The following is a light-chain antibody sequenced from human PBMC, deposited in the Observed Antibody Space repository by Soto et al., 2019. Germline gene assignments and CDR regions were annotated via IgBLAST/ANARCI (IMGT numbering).Light chain of an antibody. CDR1: QSVTSTY. CDR2: GAS. CDR3: QQYAYPPWT. V-gene: IGKV3-20*01. Sequence: DTVLTQSPGTLSLSPGERATLSCRASQSVTSTYLAWYQHRPGQAPRLLIYGASTRATGIPDRFSGSGSGTDFTHTISRLEPEDFAVYYCQQYAYPPWTFGHGTKVEIK. J-gene: IGKJ1*01.